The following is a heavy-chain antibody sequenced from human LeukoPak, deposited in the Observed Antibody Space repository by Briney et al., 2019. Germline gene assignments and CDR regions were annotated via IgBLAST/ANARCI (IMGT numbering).Heavy chain of an antibody. CDR3: AKRYYGSGRHSFDY. D-gene: IGHD3-10*01. CDR1: GFTFSSYG. Sequence: PGGSLRLSCAASGFTFSSYGMHWVRQAPGKGLEWVAFIRYDGSNRYYADSVKGRFTISRDNSKNTLYLQMNSLRAEDTAVYYCAKRYYGSGRHSFDYWGQGTLVTVSP. CDR2: IRYDGSNR. J-gene: IGHJ4*02. V-gene: IGHV3-30*02.